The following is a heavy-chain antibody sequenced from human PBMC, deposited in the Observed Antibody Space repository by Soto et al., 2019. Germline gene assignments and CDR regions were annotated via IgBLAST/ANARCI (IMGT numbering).Heavy chain of an antibody. CDR2: ISSSSSYI. J-gene: IGHJ6*02. Sequence: GGSLRLSCAASGFTFSSYSMNWVRQAPGKGLEWVSSISSSSSYIYYADSVKGRFTISRDNAKNSLYLQMNSLRAEDTAVYYCARVPSGIAAADFYGMDVWGQGTTVTVSS. V-gene: IGHV3-21*01. CDR1: GFTFSSYS. D-gene: IGHD6-13*01. CDR3: ARVPSGIAAADFYGMDV.